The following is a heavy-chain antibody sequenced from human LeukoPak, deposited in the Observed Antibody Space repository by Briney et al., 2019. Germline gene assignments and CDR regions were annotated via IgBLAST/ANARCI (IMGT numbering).Heavy chain of an antibody. Sequence: ASVKVSCKASGYTFTGYYMHWVRQAPGQGLEWMGWINPNSGGTNYKQKFQGRVTMTRDTSISTAYMELSRLRSDDTAVYYCARETTNGGVDVWGQGTTVTVSS. V-gene: IGHV1-2*02. CDR2: INPNSGGT. J-gene: IGHJ6*02. CDR3: ARETTNGGVDV. D-gene: IGHD2-8*01. CDR1: GYTFTGYY.